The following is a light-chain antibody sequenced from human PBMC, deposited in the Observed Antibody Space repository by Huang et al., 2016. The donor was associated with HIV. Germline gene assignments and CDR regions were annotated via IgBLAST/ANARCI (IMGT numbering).Light chain of an antibody. CDR3: QQYGSSPIT. CDR1: QGVDSNY. V-gene: IGKV3-20*01. J-gene: IGKJ5*01. Sequence: EIVLTQSPGTLSLSPGETATLSCRAGQGVDSNYLAWYQQTPGQAPRLLIHYASTRATGIPGRFSGSGSGTDFTLTISRLEPEDFAVYYCQQYGSSPITVGQGTRLEIK. CDR2: YAS.